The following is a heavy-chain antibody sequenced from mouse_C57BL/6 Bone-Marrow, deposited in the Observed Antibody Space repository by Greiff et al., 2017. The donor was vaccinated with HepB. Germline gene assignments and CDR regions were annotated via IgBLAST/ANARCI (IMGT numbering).Heavy chain of an antibody. CDR3: ARRSRKLGRFGY. V-gene: IGHV1-55*01. CDR2: IYPGSGST. Sequence: VQLQQPGAELVKPGASVKMSCKASGYTFTSYWITWVKQRPGQGLEWIGDIYPGSGSTNYNEKFKSKATLTVDTSSSTAYMQLSSLTSEDSAVYYCARRSRKLGRFGYWGQGTLVTVSA. CDR1: GYTFTSYW. D-gene: IGHD4-1*01. J-gene: IGHJ3*01.